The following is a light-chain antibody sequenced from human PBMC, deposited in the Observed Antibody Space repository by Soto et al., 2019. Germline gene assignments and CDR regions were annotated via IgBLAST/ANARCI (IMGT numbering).Light chain of an antibody. J-gene: IGLJ3*02. V-gene: IGLV1-44*01. CDR2: SDD. Sequence: QSVLTKPPSLSGTPGQRGTISCSGSNSNIGRYSVNWYQHFPGTAPKILLYSDDERPSGVPDRFSGSKSGTSASLAISGLQYEDEGEYYCAAWDANLHGPLFGRGTTLTVL. CDR3: AAWDANLHGPL. CDR1: NSNIGRYS.